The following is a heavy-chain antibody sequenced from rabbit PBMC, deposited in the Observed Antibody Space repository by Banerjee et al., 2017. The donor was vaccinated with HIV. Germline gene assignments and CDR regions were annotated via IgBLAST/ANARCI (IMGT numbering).Heavy chain of an antibody. CDR3: ARYGYAGSSYYPLKL. CDR2: IYTTSGST. J-gene: IGHJ3*01. D-gene: IGHD8-1*01. Sequence: QSLEESGGDLVKPGASLTLTCKASGIDFSSYYYMCWVRQAPGKGLEWIACIYTTSGSTWYASWVNGRFTISRENTQNTVDLQMDSLTAADTATYFCARYGYAGSSYYPLKLWGQGTLVTVS. CDR1: GIDFSSYYY. V-gene: IGHV1S43*01.